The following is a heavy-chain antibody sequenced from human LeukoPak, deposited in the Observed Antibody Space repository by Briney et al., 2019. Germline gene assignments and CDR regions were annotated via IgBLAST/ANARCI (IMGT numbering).Heavy chain of an antibody. Sequence: GGSLRLSCAASGFTVSSYWMYWVRQAPGKELVWVSLINGDGSSTTYADSVEGRFTISSDNAKNTLYLQMNSLRAEDTAVYYCARARTLDYWGRGTLVTVYS. CDR2: INGDGSST. V-gene: IGHV3-74*01. CDR1: GFTVSSYW. CDR3: ARARTLDY. J-gene: IGHJ4*02.